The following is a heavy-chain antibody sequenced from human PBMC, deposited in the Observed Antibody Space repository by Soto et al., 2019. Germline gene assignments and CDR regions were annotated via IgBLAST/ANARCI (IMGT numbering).Heavy chain of an antibody. Sequence: EVQLVESGGGLVKPGRSLRLSCDASGFTFSSYQMNWVRQAPGKGLEGVSSISSNSAYIYYADSVKGRFTISRDNAKNSLSLQMTSLRAEDTAIYYCARLDDHAFYYWGQGTLVTVSS. CDR1: GFTFSSYQ. CDR3: ARLDDHAFYY. D-gene: IGHD6-6*01. V-gene: IGHV3-21*01. J-gene: IGHJ4*02. CDR2: ISSNSAYI.